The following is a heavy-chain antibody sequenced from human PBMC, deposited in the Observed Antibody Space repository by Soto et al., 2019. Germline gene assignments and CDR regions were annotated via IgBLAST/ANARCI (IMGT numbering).Heavy chain of an antibody. CDR3: ARATLQQLGGMDV. CDR2: IYYSGST. CDR1: GGSISSYY. V-gene: IGHV4-59*01. D-gene: IGHD6-13*01. J-gene: IGHJ6*02. Sequence: QVQLQESGPGLVKPSETLSLTCTVSGGSISSYYWSWIRQPPGKGLEWIGYIYYSGSTNYNPSLKSRVTISVDTSKNQFSLKLSSVTAAETAVYYWARATLQQLGGMDVWGQGTTVTVSS.